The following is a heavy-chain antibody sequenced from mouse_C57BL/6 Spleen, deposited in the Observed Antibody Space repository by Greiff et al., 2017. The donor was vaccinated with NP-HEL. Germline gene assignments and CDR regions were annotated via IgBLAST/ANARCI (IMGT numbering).Heavy chain of an antibody. Sequence: VQLQQSGAELARPGASVKLSCKASGYTFTSYGISWVKQRTGQGLEWIGEIYPRSGNTYYNEKFKGKATLTADKSSSTAYMELRSLTSEDSAVYFCARFYGSSYYFDYWGQGTTLIVSS. CDR3: ARFYGSSYYFDY. CDR1: GYTFTSYG. J-gene: IGHJ2*01. CDR2: IYPRSGNT. D-gene: IGHD1-1*01. V-gene: IGHV1-81*01.